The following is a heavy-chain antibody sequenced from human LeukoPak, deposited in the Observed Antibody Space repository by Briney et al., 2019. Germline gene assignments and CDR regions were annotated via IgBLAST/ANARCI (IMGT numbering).Heavy chain of an antibody. J-gene: IGHJ5*02. D-gene: IGHD2-21*02. CDR1: GFTFSSYA. V-gene: IGHV3-23*01. CDR2: ISGRGGST. CDR3: ARGIRLGGDGWFDP. Sequence: GGSLRLSCTASGFTFSSYAMSWVRQAPGKGLEWVSTISGRGGSTYYADSVKGRFTISRDNSKNTLNLQMNSLRVEDTAVYYCARGIRLGGDGWFDPWGQGTPVTVSS.